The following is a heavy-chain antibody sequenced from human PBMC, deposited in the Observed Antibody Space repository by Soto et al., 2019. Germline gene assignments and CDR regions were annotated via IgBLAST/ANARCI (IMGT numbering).Heavy chain of an antibody. J-gene: IGHJ5*02. V-gene: IGHV4-4*07. Sequence: PSETLPLTGTVSGGSISRYDWSWIRQPAWKGLEWIGRIYTSGITNYNPSLKSRVTLSVDTSKNQFSLKLSSVTAADTAVYYCARGPKILNWVDPWVQGTRGTVS. CDR3: ARGPKILNWVDP. CDR1: GGSISRYD. CDR2: IYTSGIT.